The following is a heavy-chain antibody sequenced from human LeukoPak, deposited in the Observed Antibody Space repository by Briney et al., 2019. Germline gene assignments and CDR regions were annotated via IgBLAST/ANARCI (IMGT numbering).Heavy chain of an antibody. J-gene: IGHJ4*02. D-gene: IGHD3-22*01. CDR2: IYYSGSI. V-gene: IGHV4-59*01. CDR1: GASISSYY. Sequence: SETLPLTCTVSGASISSYYWSWIRQPPGKGLEWIGDIYYSGSIKYNPSLKSRVTMSVDTSKNQFSLKLSSVTAADTAIYYCARENPSGYYNRPIDYWGQGTLVTVSS. CDR3: ARENPSGYYNRPIDY.